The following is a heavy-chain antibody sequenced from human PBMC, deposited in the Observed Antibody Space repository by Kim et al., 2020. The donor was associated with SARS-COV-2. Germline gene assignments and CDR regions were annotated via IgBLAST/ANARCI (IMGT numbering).Heavy chain of an antibody. D-gene: IGHD6-13*01. CDR3: TTEAGSSSWYSGWFDP. CDR2: IKSKTDGGTT. CDR1: GFTFSNAW. V-gene: IGHV3-15*01. Sequence: GGSLRLSCAASGFTFSNAWMSWVRQAPGKGLEWVGRIKSKTDGGTTDYAAPVKGRFTISRDDSKNTLYLQMNSLKTEDTAVYYCTTEAGSSSWYSGWFDPWGQGTLVTVSS. J-gene: IGHJ5*02.